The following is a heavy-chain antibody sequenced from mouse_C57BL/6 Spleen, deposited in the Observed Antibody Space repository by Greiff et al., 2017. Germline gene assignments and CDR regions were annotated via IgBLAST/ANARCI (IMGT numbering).Heavy chain of an antibody. D-gene: IGHD4-1*01. J-gene: IGHJ4*01. V-gene: IGHV14-2*01. CDR3: ARGTGTEDYAMDY. Sequence: EVKLVESGAELVKPGASVKLSCTASGFNIKDYYMHWVKQRTEQGLEWIGRIDPEDGETKYAPKFQGKATITADTSSNTAYLQLSSLTSEDTAVYYCARGTGTEDYAMDYWGQGTSVTVSS. CDR2: IDPEDGET. CDR1: GFNIKDYY.